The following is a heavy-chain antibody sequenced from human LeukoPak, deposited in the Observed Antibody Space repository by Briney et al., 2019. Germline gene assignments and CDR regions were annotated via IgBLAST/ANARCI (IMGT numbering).Heavy chain of an antibody. CDR2: ISGSGGST. D-gene: IGHD1-26*01. J-gene: IGHJ4*02. V-gene: IGHV3-23*01. CDR3: AKGGKNVVGAYVFDY. Sequence: GGSLRLSCAASGFTFSSYVMSWVRQAPGKGLEWVSGISGSGGSTYYADSVKGRFTISRDNSKSTLFLQMNSLRAEDTAVYYCAKGGKNVVGAYVFDYWGQGTLVTVSS. CDR1: GFTFSSYV.